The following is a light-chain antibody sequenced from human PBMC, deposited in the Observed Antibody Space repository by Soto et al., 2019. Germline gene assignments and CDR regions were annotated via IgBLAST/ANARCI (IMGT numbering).Light chain of an antibody. Sequence: DIQMTQSPSTLSASVGDRVTITCRASQSISRWLAWYQQKPGKPPKLLIYKASTLESGVPSRFSGSASGTEFTLHINILQPDDFATYYCQQYSDYSPYTFGQGTKLEIQ. CDR3: QQYSDYSPYT. V-gene: IGKV1-5*03. J-gene: IGKJ2*01. CDR2: KAS. CDR1: QSISRW.